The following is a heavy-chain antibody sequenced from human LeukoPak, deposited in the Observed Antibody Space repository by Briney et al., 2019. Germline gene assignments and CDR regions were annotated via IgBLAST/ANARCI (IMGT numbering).Heavy chain of an antibody. CDR3: ARDRRDAFDI. D-gene: IGHD6-6*01. J-gene: IGHJ3*02. CDR2: IYYSGST. Sequence: SETLSLTCTVSGGSISSYYWSWIRQPPGKGLEWIGYIYYSGSTNYNPPLKSRVTISVDTSKNQFSLKLSSVTAADTAVYYCARDRRDAFDIWGQGTMVTVSS. V-gene: IGHV4-59*01. CDR1: GGSISSYY.